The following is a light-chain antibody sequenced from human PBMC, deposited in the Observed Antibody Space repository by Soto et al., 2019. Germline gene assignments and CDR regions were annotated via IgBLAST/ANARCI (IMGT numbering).Light chain of an antibody. CDR2: GAS. CDR1: QGISNY. J-gene: IGKJ2*01. V-gene: IGKV1-27*01. Sequence: DIQMTQSPSSLSASVGDRVTITCRASQGISNYLAWYQQKPGKVPKLLIYGASTFQSGVPSRFSGSGSGTYFALTISSLQPEDVATYYCQKYSGPPYTFGQGTKLEIK. CDR3: QKYSGPPYT.